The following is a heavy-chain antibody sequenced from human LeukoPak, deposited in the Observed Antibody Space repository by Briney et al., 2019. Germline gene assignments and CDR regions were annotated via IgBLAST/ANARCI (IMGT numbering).Heavy chain of an antibody. CDR1: GGSFSGYY. Sequence: SETLSLTCAVYGGSFSGYYWSWIRQPPGKGLEWIGEINHSGSTNYNPSLKSRVTISADTSKNQFSLKLSSVTAADTAVYYCARRRLYYYGSGSYGFDPWGQGTLVTVSS. CDR2: INHSGST. J-gene: IGHJ5*02. V-gene: IGHV4-34*01. CDR3: ARRRLYYYGSGSYGFDP. D-gene: IGHD3-10*01.